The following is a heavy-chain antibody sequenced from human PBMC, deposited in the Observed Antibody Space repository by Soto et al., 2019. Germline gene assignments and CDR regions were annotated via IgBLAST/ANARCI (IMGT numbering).Heavy chain of an antibody. Sequence: EVQLVESGGTLFQPGGSLRLSCVASGFRFRSYWMSWVRQAPGKGLEWLANIKEDGSEKYYVDSVEGRFTISRANARNSVYLRMNSLRAEETAIYYCMRGGGRDSNEHFWGQGTLVIVSS. CDR2: IKEDGSEK. D-gene: IGHD3-16*01. CDR1: GFRFRSYW. V-gene: IGHV3-7*01. J-gene: IGHJ4*02. CDR3: MRGGGRDSNEHF.